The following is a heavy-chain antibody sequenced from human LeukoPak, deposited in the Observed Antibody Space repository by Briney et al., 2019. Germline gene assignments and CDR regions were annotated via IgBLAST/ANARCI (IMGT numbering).Heavy chain of an antibody. J-gene: IGHJ1*01. CDR2: MNPNSGNT. Sequence: ASVKVSCKASGYTFTSYDINWVRQATGQGLEWMGWMNPNSGNTGYAQKFQGRVTMTRNTSISTAYMELSSLGSEDTAVYYCATLSRWLVHGYFQHWGQGTLVTVSS. D-gene: IGHD6-19*01. CDR3: ATLSRWLVHGYFQH. CDR1: GYTFTSYD. V-gene: IGHV1-8*01.